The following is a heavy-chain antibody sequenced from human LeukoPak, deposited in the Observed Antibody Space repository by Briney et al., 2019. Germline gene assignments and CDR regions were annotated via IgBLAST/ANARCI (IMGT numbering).Heavy chain of an antibody. CDR1: GFTFDDYA. V-gene: IGHV3-9*01. CDR3: AREPPGYSSSWYYFDY. D-gene: IGHD6-13*01. J-gene: IGHJ4*02. CDR2: ISWNSGSI. Sequence: GGSLRLSCAASGFTFDDYAMHWVRQVPGKGLEWVSGISWNSGSIGYADSVKGRFTISRDNSKNTLYLQMNSLRAEDTAVYYCAREPPGYSSSWYYFDYWGQGTLVTVSS.